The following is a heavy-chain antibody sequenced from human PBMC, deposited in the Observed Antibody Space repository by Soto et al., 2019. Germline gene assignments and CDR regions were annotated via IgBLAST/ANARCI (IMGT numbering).Heavy chain of an antibody. CDR2: INHSGST. J-gene: IGHJ6*02. D-gene: IGHD4-17*01. CDR1: GGSFSGYY. Sequence: SETLSLTCAVYGGSFSGYYWSWIRQPPGKGLEWIGEINHSGSTNYNPSLKSRVTISVDTSKNQFSLKLSSVTAADTAVYYCARERRRDYGDYVRLYYYYGTDVWGQGTTVTVSS. CDR3: ARERRRDYGDYVRLYYYYGTDV. V-gene: IGHV4-34*01.